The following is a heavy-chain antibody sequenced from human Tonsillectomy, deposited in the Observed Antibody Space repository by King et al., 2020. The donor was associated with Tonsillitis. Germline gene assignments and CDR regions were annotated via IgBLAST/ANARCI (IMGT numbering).Heavy chain of an antibody. CDR3: ARERDVDIVATVYYYYYMDV. CDR1: GDRVSSNSAA. V-gene: IGHV6-1*01. D-gene: IGHD5-12*01. J-gene: IGHJ6*03. CDR2: TYYRSKWYN. Sequence: VQLQQSGPGLVKPSQTLSLTCAISGDRVSSNSAAWNWIRQSPSRGLEWLGRTYYRSKWYNDYAVSVKSRITINPDTSKNQLSLQLNAVTPEDTAVSYCARERDVDIVATVYYYYYMDVWGKGTTVTVSS.